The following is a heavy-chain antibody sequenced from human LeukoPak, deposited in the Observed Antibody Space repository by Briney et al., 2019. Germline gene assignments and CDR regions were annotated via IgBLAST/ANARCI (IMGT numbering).Heavy chain of an antibody. D-gene: IGHD6-13*01. CDR1: GFTFSSSE. CDR2: ISSSGGTI. V-gene: IGHV3-48*03. J-gene: IGHJ4*02. Sequence: PGGSLRLSCAASGFTFSSSEMNWVRQAPGKGLEWVSYISSSGGTISYADSVKGRFTISRDNAKNSLYLQMNSLRAEDTAIYYCASSGQHLFDFWGQGTLVTVSS. CDR3: ASSGQHLFDF.